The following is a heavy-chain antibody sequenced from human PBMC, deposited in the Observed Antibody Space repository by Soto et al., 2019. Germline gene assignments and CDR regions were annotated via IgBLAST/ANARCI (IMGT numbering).Heavy chain of an antibody. CDR1: GFTFRSYA. Sequence: QVQLVESGGGVVQPGRSLRLSCAASGFTFRSYAIHWVRQAPGKGLEWVAVIWGDGSSQYYADSVKGRFTISRDNSKNTLYLQMNSLRAEDTAVYYCARDSGEWEVLFAFDIWGQGTMVTVSS. D-gene: IGHD1-26*01. V-gene: IGHV3-33*01. CDR2: IWGDGSSQ. J-gene: IGHJ3*02. CDR3: ARDSGEWEVLFAFDI.